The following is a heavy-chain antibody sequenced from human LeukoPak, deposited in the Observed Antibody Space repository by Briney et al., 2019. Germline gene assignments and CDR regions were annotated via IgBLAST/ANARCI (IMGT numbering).Heavy chain of an antibody. D-gene: IGHD3-22*01. V-gene: IGHV4-4*02. Sequence: SETLSLTCAVSGGSISSSNWWSWVRQPPGKGLEWIGEIYHSGSTNYNPSLKSRVTISVDKSKNQFSLKLSSVTAADTAAYYCAREYYDSSGFDYWGQGTLVTVSS. J-gene: IGHJ4*02. CDR1: GGSISSSNW. CDR3: AREYYDSSGFDY. CDR2: IYHSGST.